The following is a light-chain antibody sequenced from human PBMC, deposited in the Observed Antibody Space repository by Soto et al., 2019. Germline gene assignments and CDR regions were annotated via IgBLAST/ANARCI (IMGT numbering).Light chain of an antibody. CDR3: QELNSYPLP. CDR1: QGISSY. V-gene: IGKV1-9*01. Sequence: DIQLNQSPSFLSASVGDRVTITCRASQGISSYLAWYQQKPGKAPKLLIYAASTLQSGVPSEFSGSGSGKQFNLTIRSLQSEDVATYYCQELNSYPLPFGPGTKVDIK. J-gene: IGKJ3*01. CDR2: AAS.